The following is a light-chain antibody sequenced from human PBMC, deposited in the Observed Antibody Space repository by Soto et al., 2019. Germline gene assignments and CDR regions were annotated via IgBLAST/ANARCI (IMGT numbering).Light chain of an antibody. V-gene: IGLV2-8*01. CDR2: EVT. J-gene: IGLJ1*01. CDR3: SSYAGSKNFV. Sequence: QSALTQPPSASGSPGQSVTISCTGTSSDVGGYDYVSWYQQHPGKAPKLMIYEVTKRPSGVPDRFSGSKSGNTASLTVYGLKDEGEADYYCSSYAGSKNFVLGTGTKLTVL. CDR1: SSDVGGYDY.